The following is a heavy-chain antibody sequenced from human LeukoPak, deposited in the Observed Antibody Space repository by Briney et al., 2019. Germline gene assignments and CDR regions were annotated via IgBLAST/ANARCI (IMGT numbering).Heavy chain of an antibody. CDR1: GFTFSSYW. CDR2: IKQDGSEK. Sequence: PGGSLRLSCAASGFTFSSYWMSWVRQAPGKGLEWVANIKQDGSEKYYVDSVKGRFTISRDNPKNSLYLQMNSLRAEDTAVYYCASEARSWSSTGSYVRDYWGKGTLVTVSS. V-gene: IGHV3-7*01. CDR3: ASEARSWSSTGSYVRDY. J-gene: IGHJ4*02. D-gene: IGHD3-10*01.